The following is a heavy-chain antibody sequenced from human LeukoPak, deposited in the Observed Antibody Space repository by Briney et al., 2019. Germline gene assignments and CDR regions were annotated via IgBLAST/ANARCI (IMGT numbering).Heavy chain of an antibody. J-gene: IGHJ4*02. CDR3: ARRPIVGATRFDY. V-gene: IGHV4-4*07. Sequence: SETLSLTCTVSGGSISSYYWSWIRQPAGKGLEWIGRIYTRGSTNYNPSLQSRVTISVDTSKNHFSLKLSSVTAADTAVYYCARRPIVGATRFDYWGQGTLVTVSS. D-gene: IGHD1-26*01. CDR2: IYTRGST. CDR1: GGSISSYY.